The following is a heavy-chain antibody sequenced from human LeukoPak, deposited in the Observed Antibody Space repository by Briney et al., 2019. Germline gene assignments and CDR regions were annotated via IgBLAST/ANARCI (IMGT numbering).Heavy chain of an antibody. CDR2: ISGSGGNT. V-gene: IGHV3-23*01. CDR1: GFTFSSYA. D-gene: IGHD3-3*01. CDR3: AKDRNLLRLLEWELDY. Sequence: GGSLRLSCAASGFTFSSYAMSWVRQAPGKGLEWVSSISGSGGNTFYADSVKGRFTISRDNSKNTLYLQMNSLRVEDTAIYYCAKDRNLLRLLEWELDYWGQGTLVTVSS. J-gene: IGHJ4*02.